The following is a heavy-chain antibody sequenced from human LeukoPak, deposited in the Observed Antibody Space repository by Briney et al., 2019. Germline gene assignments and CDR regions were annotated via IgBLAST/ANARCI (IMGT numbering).Heavy chain of an antibody. V-gene: IGHV7-4-1*02. CDR2: INTNTGNA. D-gene: IGHD2-2*01. J-gene: IGHJ6*03. CDR1: GYTFTSYA. Sequence: ASVKVSCKASGYTFTSYAMNWVRQAPGQGLEWMGWINTNTGNATYAQGFTGRFVFSLDTSVSTAYLQISSLKAEDTAVYYCARTYCSSTSCSFWGYYYYYMDVWGKGTTVTVSS. CDR3: ARTYCSSTSCSFWGYYYYYMDV.